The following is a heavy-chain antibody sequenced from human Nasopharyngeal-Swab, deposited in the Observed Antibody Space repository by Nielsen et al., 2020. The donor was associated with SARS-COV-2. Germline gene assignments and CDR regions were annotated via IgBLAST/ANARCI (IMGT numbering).Heavy chain of an antibody. J-gene: IGHJ5*02. D-gene: IGHD6-13*01. V-gene: IGHV3-23*01. Sequence: GESLKISCAASGFTFSSYAMSWVRQAPGKGLEWVSAISGSGGSTYYADSVKGRFTISRDNAKNSLYLQMDSLRDEDTAVYYCARDIGPFAAPNWFDPWGQGTLVTVSS. CDR2: ISGSGGST. CDR1: GFTFSSYA. CDR3: ARDIGPFAAPNWFDP.